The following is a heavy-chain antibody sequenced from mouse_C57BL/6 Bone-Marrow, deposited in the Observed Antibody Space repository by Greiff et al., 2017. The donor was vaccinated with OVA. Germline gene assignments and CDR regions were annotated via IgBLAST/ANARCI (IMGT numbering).Heavy chain of an antibody. CDR2: ILPGSGST. Sequence: VKLVESGAELMKPGASVKLSCKATGYTFTGYWIEWVKQRPGHGLEWIGEILPGSGSTNYNEKFKGKATFTADTSSNTAYMQLSSLTTEDSAIYYCASPIYYYGRGYFDVWGTGTTVTVSS. D-gene: IGHD1-1*01. CDR1: GYTFTGYW. V-gene: IGHV1-9*01. CDR3: ASPIYYYGRGYFDV. J-gene: IGHJ1*03.